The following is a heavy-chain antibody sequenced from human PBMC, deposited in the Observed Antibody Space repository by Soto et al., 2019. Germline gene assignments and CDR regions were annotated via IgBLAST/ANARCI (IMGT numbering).Heavy chain of an antibody. V-gene: IGHV1-46*03. D-gene: IGHD6-19*01. Sequence: ASVKVSCKASGYTFISYNMYWVRQAPGQGLEWMGIINPNSGSTSSAQKFQGRLTMTRDTSTSTVYMELSSLRSEDTAIYYCSRAPFASGSGWYDCWGQGALVTVLL. CDR3: SRAPFASGSGWYDC. CDR2: INPNSGST. CDR1: GYTFISYN. J-gene: IGHJ5*01.